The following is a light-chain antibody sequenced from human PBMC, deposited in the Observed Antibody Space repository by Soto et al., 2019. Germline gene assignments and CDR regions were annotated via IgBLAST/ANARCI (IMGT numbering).Light chain of an antibody. CDR1: QSVSSS. V-gene: IGKV3-11*01. Sequence: EIALTQSPATLSLSPGERATLSCRASQSVSSSLAWYQQKPGQAPRLLIYDASNRATGIPARFSGSGSGTDFTLTISRLEPEDFAVYYCQQRFSWPLTFGGGSKVEIK. CDR2: DAS. CDR3: QQRFSWPLT. J-gene: IGKJ4*01.